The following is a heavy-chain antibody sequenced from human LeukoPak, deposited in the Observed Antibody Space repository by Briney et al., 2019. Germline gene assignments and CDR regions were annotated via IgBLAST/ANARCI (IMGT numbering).Heavy chain of an antibody. V-gene: IGHV4-34*01. CDR1: GGSFSDYY. J-gene: IGHJ4*02. D-gene: IGHD3-22*01. CDR3: ARGSSSGYYPIDF. CDR2: INHFGRT. Sequence: SETLSLTCAVSGGSFSDYYWSWVRQPPGMGLEWIGEINHFGRTNYNPSLKSRVAISIDTSKNQISLRLSSVTAADTAVYYCARGSSSGYYPIDFWGQGTLVTVSS.